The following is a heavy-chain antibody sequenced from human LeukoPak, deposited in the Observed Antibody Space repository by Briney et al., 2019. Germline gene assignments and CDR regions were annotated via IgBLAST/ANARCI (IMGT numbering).Heavy chain of an antibody. Sequence: GGSLRLSCAASGFTLSSYSMNWIRQAPGKGLEWVSYITTTSSTIYYADSVKGRFTVSRDNAKNSLYLQMNSLRDEDTAVYYCAREGGFDIWGQGTMVTVSS. J-gene: IGHJ3*02. CDR1: GFTLSSYS. CDR3: AREGGFDI. CDR2: ITTTSSTI. V-gene: IGHV3-48*02.